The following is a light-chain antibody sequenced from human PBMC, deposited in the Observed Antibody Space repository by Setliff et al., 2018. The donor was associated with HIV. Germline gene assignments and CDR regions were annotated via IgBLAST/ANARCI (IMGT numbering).Light chain of an antibody. CDR3: CSYAGSSTYV. Sequence: QSVLTQPASVSGSPGQSLTISCTGSNSDVGRYNLVSWYQQHPGKAPELMIYEVTERPSGVSNRFSVSKSATTASLTISGLQGEYEADYYCCSYAGSSTYVFGTGTKVTVL. J-gene: IGLJ1*01. CDR2: EVT. CDR1: NSDVGRYNL. V-gene: IGLV2-23*02.